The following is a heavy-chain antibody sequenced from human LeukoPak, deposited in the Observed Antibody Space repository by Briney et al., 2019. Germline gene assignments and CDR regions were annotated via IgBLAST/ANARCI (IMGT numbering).Heavy chain of an antibody. CDR1: EFTFSSYW. Sequence: PGGSLRLSCTASEFTFSSYWMHWVRQAPGKGLVWVSRINSDGSITNFADSVKGRSTISRDNAKNTLYLQMNSLRAEDTAVYYCAKEASSYSAFDIWGQGTMVTVSS. CDR3: AKEASSYSAFDI. J-gene: IGHJ3*02. CDR2: INSDGSIT. D-gene: IGHD2-2*01. V-gene: IGHV3-74*01.